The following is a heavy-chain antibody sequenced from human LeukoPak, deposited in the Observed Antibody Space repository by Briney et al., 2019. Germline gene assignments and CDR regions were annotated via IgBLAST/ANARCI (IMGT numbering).Heavy chain of an antibody. D-gene: IGHD3-10*01. CDR1: GFTVSSNY. CDR3: ASMLVRGVISY. CDR2: IYSGGST. V-gene: IGHV3-66*01. Sequence: GGSLRLSCAASGFTVSSNYMSWVRQAPGKGLEWVSVIYSGGSTYYADSVKGRFTISRDNSKNTLYLQMNSLRAEDTAVYYCASMLVRGVISYWGQGTLVTVSS. J-gene: IGHJ4*02.